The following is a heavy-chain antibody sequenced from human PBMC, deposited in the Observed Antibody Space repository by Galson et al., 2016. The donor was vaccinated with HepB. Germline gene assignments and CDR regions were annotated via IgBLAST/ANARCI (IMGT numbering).Heavy chain of an antibody. Sequence: SLRLSCAASGFSVTDYGMNWVRQAPGKGLEWVSGISIFGGETFYADSVKGHFTISRDKNENTVHLQMSSLRAEDTAIYYCAKDLDYFRYHHNGMNVWGQGTAVTVAS. J-gene: IGHJ6*02. CDR1: GFSVTDYG. CDR3: AKDLDYFRYHHNGMNV. CDR2: ISIFGGET. D-gene: IGHD3-10*01. V-gene: IGHV3-23*01.